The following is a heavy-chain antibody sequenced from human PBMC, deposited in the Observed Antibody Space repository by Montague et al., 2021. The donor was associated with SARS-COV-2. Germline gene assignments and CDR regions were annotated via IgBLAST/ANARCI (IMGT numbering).Heavy chain of an antibody. V-gene: IGHV3-7*01. J-gene: IGHJ4*02. CDR1: DFSLDLSW. CDR3: ARDGVQFGDWPYYFAF. Sequence: SLRLSCAASDFSLDLSWMSWVRQAPGKGLEWVANIMADGSQKYYVDSVKGRFTISRDKAYKSVYLQLNSLRPEDTALYYCARDGVQFGDWPYYFAFWGQGTLVSVSS. CDR2: IMADGSQK. D-gene: IGHD2-21*02.